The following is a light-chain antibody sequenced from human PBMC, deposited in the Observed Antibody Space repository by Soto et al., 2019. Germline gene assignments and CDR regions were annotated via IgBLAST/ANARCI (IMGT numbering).Light chain of an antibody. V-gene: IGKV4-1*01. CDR3: QHYYTSPLT. Sequence: DIVLTQSPDSLSMSLGERATINCKSSQTLLDTSRNKDYLAWYQQKPGQPPKLLLYWASTRESGVPDRFSGSGSGTDFTLTISSLQAEDVAVYYCQHYYTSPLTFGVGTKVEIK. J-gene: IGKJ4*01. CDR1: QTLLDTSRNKDY. CDR2: WAS.